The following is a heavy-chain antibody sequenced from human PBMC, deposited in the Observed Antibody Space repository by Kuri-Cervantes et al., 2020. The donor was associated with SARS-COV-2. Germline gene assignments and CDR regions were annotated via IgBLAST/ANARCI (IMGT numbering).Heavy chain of an antibody. CDR3: ATCIAAAGSYYFDY. CDR2: IYHSGST. D-gene: IGHD6-13*01. J-gene: IGHJ4*02. Sequence: LRLSCTVSGGSISSGGYYWSWIRQPPGKGLEWIGYIYHSGSTYYNPSLKSRVTISVDTSKNQFSLKLSSVTAADTAVYYCATCIAAAGSYYFDYWGQGTLVTVSS. CDR1: GGSISSGGYY. V-gene: IGHV4-30-2*01.